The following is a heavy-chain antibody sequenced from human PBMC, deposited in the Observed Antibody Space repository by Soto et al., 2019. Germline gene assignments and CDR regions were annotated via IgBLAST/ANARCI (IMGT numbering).Heavy chain of an antibody. V-gene: IGHV1-46*01. CDR3: ARDLGAADY. CDR1: GYIFINYY. D-gene: IGHD6-13*01. CDR2: INPNGGST. J-gene: IGHJ4*02. Sequence: QVHLVQSGAEVKKPGASVKVSCKASGYIFINYYIHWVRQAPGQGLEWIGIINPNGGSTNYAQKFRGRVTMARDPSTSTVYMGLGSLRSDDTAVYFCARDLGAADYWGQGTLVTVSS.